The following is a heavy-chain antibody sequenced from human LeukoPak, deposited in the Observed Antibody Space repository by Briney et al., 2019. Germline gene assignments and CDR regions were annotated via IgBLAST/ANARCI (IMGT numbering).Heavy chain of an antibody. Sequence: PSETLSLTCAVYGGPFSGYYWSWIRQPPGKGLQWLGEINHNGRTNYNPSLKSRVPISVDTPKNQFSLKLNSLTRAHTPVLYCARGRPTYDFWSGYYADYWGQGKLV. D-gene: IGHD3-3*01. J-gene: IGHJ4*03. CDR3: ARGRPTYDFWSGYYADY. CDR2: INHNGRT. CDR1: GGPFSGYY. V-gene: IGHV4-34*01.